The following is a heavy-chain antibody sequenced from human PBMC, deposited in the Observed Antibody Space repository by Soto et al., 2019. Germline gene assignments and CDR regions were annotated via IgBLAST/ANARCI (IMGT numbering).Heavy chain of an antibody. Sequence: GGSLRLSCAASGFTFSSYAMSWVRQAPGKGLEWVSAISGSGGSTYYADSVKGRFTISRDNSKNTLYLQMNSLRAEDTAVYYSAKGPYCSSTSCPTWEYYYIDVWGKGTTVTVSS. CDR3: AKGPYCSSTSCPTWEYYYIDV. CDR2: ISGSGGST. CDR1: GFTFSSYA. D-gene: IGHD2-2*01. J-gene: IGHJ6*03. V-gene: IGHV3-23*01.